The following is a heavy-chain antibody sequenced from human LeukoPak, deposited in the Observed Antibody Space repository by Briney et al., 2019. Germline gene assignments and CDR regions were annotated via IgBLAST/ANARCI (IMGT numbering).Heavy chain of an antibody. V-gene: IGHV3-74*03. CDR3: ARGRGLGELAVASFDS. D-gene: IGHD6-19*01. J-gene: IGHJ4*02. CDR2: LYSDGRSL. CDR1: GFNFTGYW. Sequence: GGSLRLSCAGSGFNFTGYWMHWVRQAPGKGLEWISRLYSDGRSLTYADSVMGRFTISRDNAKNMLYLQMNSLRAEDTAVYYCARGRGLGELAVASFDSWGQGILVTVSS.